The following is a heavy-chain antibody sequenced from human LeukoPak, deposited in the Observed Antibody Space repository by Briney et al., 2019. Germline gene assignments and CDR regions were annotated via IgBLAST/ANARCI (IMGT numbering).Heavy chain of an antibody. CDR1: GGSFSSSSYY. CDR3: ARWSRGGYYFDY. J-gene: IGHJ4*02. V-gene: IGHV4-39*01. Sequence: KSSETLSLTCTVSGGSFSSSSYYWGWIRQPPGKGLEWIGTIYYSGSTYYNSSLKSRVTISVDTSKNQFSLKLSPVTAADTAVYYCARWSRGGYYFDYWGQGTLVTVSS. D-gene: IGHD3-10*01. CDR2: IYYSGST.